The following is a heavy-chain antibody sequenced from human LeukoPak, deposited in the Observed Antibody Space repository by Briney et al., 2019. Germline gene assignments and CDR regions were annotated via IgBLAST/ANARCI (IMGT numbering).Heavy chain of an antibody. CDR2: ISYDGSNK. Sequence: GSLRLSCAASGFTFSSYGMHWVRQAPGKGLEWVAVISYDGSNKYYADSVKGRFTISRDNSKNTLYLQMNSLRAEDTAVYYCAREADGFDVWGQGTMVTVSS. CDR1: GFTFSSYG. J-gene: IGHJ3*01. CDR3: AREADGFDV. V-gene: IGHV3-30*03.